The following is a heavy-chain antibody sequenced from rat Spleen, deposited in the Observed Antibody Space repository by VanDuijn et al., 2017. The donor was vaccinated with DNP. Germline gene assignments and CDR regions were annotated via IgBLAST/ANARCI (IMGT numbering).Heavy chain of an antibody. CDR1: GFTFSSYW. D-gene: IGHD1-4*01. CDR2: INLDGSKT. J-gene: IGHJ2*01. Sequence: EVQLVETGGGLMQPGKSLKLSCVASGFTFSSYWMYWIRQTPGKGLEWLSSINLDGSKTFYPDSVKGRFTISRDNAKSTLYLQMDSLRSEDTATYYCAGRPPPTRGPFDYWGQGVTVTVSS. V-gene: IGHV5-58*01. CDR3: AGRPPPTRGPFDY.